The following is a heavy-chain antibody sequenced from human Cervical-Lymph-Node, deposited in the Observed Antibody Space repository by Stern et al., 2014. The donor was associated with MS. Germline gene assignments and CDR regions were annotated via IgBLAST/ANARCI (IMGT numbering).Heavy chain of an antibody. CDR2: ISAYNGNT. D-gene: IGHD6-19*01. CDR3: ARGYSSGIAERVHEYFDY. J-gene: IGHJ4*02. CDR1: GYTFTSYG. V-gene: IGHV1-18*04. Sequence: QVQLVQSGDEVKKPGASVKVSCKASGYTFTSYGISWVRQAPGQGLEWMGWISAYNGNTNYAQKLQGRVTMTTDTSTSTAYMELRSLRSDDTAVYYCARGYSSGIAERVHEYFDYWGQGTLVTVSS.